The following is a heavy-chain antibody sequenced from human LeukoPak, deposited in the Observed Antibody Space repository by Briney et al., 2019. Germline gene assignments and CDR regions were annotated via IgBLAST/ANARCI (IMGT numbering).Heavy chain of an antibody. CDR3: ARVDGGSYNLNWFDP. D-gene: IGHD3-10*01. J-gene: IGHJ5*02. CDR1: AFTFRSYW. CDR2: VKEDGSEK. V-gene: IGHV3-7*01. Sequence: GGSLRLSCAASAFTFRSYWMSWVRQAPGKGLEWVATVKEDGSEKYYVDSVKGRFTVSRDNANNSLYLRMNSLRGEDTAVYFCARVDGGSYNLNWFDPWGQGTLVTVSS.